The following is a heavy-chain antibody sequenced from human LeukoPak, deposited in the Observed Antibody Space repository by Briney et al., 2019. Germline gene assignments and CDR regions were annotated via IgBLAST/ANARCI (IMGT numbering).Heavy chain of an antibody. CDR1: GFTFSSYG. CDR2: ISYDGSNK. J-gene: IGHJ4*02. V-gene: IGHV3-30*03. Sequence: GGSLRLSCAASGFTFSSYGMHWVRQAPGKGLEWVAVISYDGSNKYYADSVKGRFTISRDNSKNTLYLQMNSLRAEDTAVYYCARDAPVGATQYFDYWGQGTLVTVSS. CDR3: ARDAPVGATQYFDY. D-gene: IGHD1-26*01.